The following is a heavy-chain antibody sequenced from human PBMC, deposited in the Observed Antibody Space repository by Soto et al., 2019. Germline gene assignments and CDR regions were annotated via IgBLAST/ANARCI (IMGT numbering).Heavy chain of an antibody. CDR3: ASRNPSSSWAGMDV. CDR1: GGTFSSYA. D-gene: IGHD6-6*01. V-gene: IGHV1-69*13. Sequence: SVKVSCKASGGTFSSYAISWVRQAPGQGLEWMGGIIPIFGTANYAQKFQGRVTITADESTSTAYMELSGLRSEDTAVYYCASRNPSSSWAGMDVWGQGTTVTVSS. J-gene: IGHJ6*02. CDR2: IIPIFGTA.